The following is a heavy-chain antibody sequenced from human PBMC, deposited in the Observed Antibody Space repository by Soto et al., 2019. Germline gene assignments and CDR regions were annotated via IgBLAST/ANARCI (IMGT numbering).Heavy chain of an antibody. V-gene: IGHV4-59*11. J-gene: IGHJ4*02. Sequence: SETLSLTCTVSGGSITGRYWTWIRQPPGKRLEWIGYIFYSGSTNYNPSLKSRVTISVDTSKNQFSLKLSSVTAADTAVYYCARVGSSGWAPDYWRPGTLVTVSS. CDR1: GGSITGRY. D-gene: IGHD6-19*01. CDR3: ARVGSSGWAPDY. CDR2: IFYSGST.